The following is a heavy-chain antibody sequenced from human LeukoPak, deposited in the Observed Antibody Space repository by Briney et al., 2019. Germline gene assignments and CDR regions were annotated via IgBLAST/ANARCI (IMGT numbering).Heavy chain of an antibody. J-gene: IGHJ4*02. CDR1: GFSFSDYS. D-gene: IGHD5-24*01. CDR3: AKSAGDGYRNFDY. Sequence: GGSLRLSCAASGFSFSDYSMNWVRQAPGKGLEWVSAISGSGGSTYYADSVKGRFTISRDNSKNTLYLQMNSLRAEDTAVYYCAKSAGDGYRNFDYWGQGTLVTVSS. V-gene: IGHV3-23*01. CDR2: ISGSGGST.